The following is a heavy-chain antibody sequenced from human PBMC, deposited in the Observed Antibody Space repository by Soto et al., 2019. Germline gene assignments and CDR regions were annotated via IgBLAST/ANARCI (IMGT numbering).Heavy chain of an antibody. CDR1: GFTFSNAW. Sequence: GGSLRLSCAASGFTFSNAWMSWVRQAPGKGLEWVGRIKSKTDGGTTDYAAPVKGRFTISRDDSKNTLYLQMNSLKTEDTAVYYCTTTDPYSSSWDYYYYGMDVWGQGTTVTVSS. D-gene: IGHD6-6*01. CDR3: TTTDPYSSSWDYYYYGMDV. CDR2: IKSKTDGGTT. J-gene: IGHJ6*02. V-gene: IGHV3-15*01.